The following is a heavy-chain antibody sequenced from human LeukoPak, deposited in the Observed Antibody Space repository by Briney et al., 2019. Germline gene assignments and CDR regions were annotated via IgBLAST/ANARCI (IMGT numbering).Heavy chain of an antibody. V-gene: IGHV1-2*02. J-gene: IGHJ6*02. CDR1: GYTFTGYY. Sequence: ASVKVSCMASGYTFTGYYMHWVRQAPGQGLEWMGWINPNSGGTNYAQKCQGRVTMTRDTCINKAYMELSRLRSDDTAVYYCARVGGQSYYYGMDVWGQGTTVSVSS. D-gene: IGHD3-16*01. CDR2: INPNSGGT. CDR3: ARVGGQSYYYGMDV.